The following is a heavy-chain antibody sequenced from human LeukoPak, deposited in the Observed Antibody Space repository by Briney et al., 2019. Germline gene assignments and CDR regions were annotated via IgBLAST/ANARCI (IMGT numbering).Heavy chain of an antibody. CDR3: ARVTRLGDIGY. V-gene: IGHV4-30-4*08. J-gene: IGHJ4*02. D-gene: IGHD3-16*01. Sequence: SETLSLTCTVSGGSISSGDYYWSWIRQPPGKGLEWIGYIYYSGSIYYNPSLKSRVTISVDTSKNQFSLKLSSVTAADTAVYYCARVTRLGDIGYWGQGTLVTVSS. CDR1: GGSISSGDYY. CDR2: IYYSGSI.